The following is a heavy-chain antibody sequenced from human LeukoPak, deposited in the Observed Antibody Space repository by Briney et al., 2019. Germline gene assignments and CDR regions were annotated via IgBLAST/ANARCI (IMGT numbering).Heavy chain of an antibody. J-gene: IGHJ1*01. V-gene: IGHV3-23*01. Sequence: GGSLRLSCETSGFYFSSFAMSWVRQAPGKGPEWVSTISGTGGSTYCAASVKGRFTISRDNSNNTVSLQMDSLRAEDTALYYCAHPGATNVGYWGQGTLVTVSP. CDR2: ISGTGGST. D-gene: IGHD1-26*01. CDR1: GFYFSSFA. CDR3: AHPGATNVGY.